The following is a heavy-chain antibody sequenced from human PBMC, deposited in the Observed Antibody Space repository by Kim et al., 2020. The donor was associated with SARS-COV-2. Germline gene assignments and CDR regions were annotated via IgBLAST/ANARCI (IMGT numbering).Heavy chain of an antibody. D-gene: IGHD5-18*01. CDR3: ARVGDTAMVNDAFDI. CDR1: GGTFSSYA. J-gene: IGHJ3*02. Sequence: SVKVSCKASGGTFSSYAISWVRQAPGQGLEWMGGIIPIFGTANYAQKFQGRVTITADESTSTAYMELSSLRSEDTAVYYCARVGDTAMVNDAFDIWGQGTMVTVSS. V-gene: IGHV1-69*13. CDR2: IIPIFGTA.